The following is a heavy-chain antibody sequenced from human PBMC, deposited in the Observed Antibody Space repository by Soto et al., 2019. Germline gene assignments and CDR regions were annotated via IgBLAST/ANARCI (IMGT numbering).Heavy chain of an antibody. CDR3: ARTYYYGSGSYSYYYMDV. J-gene: IGHJ6*03. CDR2: IYYSGST. D-gene: IGHD3-10*01. V-gene: IGHV4-59*01. Sequence: PPETLSLTSTASVAPISSYYWTWIRRPPGKGLEWIGYIYYSGSTNYNPSLKSRVTISVDTSKNQFSLKLSSVTAADTAVYYCARTYYYGSGSYSYYYMDVWGKGTTVTVS. CDR1: VAPISSYY.